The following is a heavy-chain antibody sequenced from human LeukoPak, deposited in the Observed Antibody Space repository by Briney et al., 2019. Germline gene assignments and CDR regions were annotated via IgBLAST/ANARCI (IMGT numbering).Heavy chain of an antibody. CDR3: ARVKVSSSWMLPYHDAFDI. Sequence: ASVKVSCKASGYTFTSYGISWVRQAPGQGLEWMGWISAYNDNTNYAQKLQGRVTMTTDTSTSTAYMELRSLRSDDTAVYYCARVKVSSSWMLPYHDAFDIWGQGTMVTVSS. CDR2: ISAYNDNT. J-gene: IGHJ3*02. CDR1: GYTFTSYG. V-gene: IGHV1-18*01. D-gene: IGHD6-13*01.